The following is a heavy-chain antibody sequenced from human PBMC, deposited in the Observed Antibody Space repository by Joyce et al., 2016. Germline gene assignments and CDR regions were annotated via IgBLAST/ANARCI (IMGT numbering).Heavy chain of an antibody. V-gene: IGHV4-59*01. CDR3: ARVGSSWSFGY. CDR2: IFYTGST. J-gene: IGHJ4*02. CDR1: GDSIGTYY. Sequence: QVQLQESGPGLVKPSETLSLTCTVSGDSIGTYYWNWIRQPPGKGLEWIGYIFYTGSTNYNPSLKSRVTMSVDMSKNQFSLNLNSVTAADTAVYHCARVGSSWSFGYWGQGTLVTVSS. D-gene: IGHD6-13*01.